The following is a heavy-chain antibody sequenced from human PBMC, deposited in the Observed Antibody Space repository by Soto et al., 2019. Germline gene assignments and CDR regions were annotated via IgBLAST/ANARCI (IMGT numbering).Heavy chain of an antibody. CDR2: IWYDGSNK. CDR1: GFTFSRYG. Sequence: QVHLVESGGGVVQPGRSLRLSCAASGFTFSRYGMHWVRQAPGKGLEWVSIIWYDGSNKNYADSVKGRFTISRDNSKNTLYLQMNSLRAEDTAVYYCATVNGDYVFEYWGQGTLVTVSS. V-gene: IGHV3-33*01. CDR3: ATVNGDYVFEY. J-gene: IGHJ4*02. D-gene: IGHD4-17*01.